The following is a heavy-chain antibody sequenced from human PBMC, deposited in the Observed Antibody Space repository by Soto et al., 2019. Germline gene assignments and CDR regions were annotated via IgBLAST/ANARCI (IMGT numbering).Heavy chain of an antibody. CDR1: GFTFSNYA. V-gene: IGHV3-23*01. CDR2: ISSSGGNT. CDR3: AEGGWNDD. D-gene: IGHD1-1*01. J-gene: IGHJ4*02. Sequence: EVQLLESGGGLVQPGGSLRLSCAASGFTFSNYAMTWIRQAPGKGLEWVSCISSSGGNTYYADSVKGRFTISRDNSKNPRYLQMNSLRAEDMAVYYCAEGGWNDDWGQGTLVTVCS.